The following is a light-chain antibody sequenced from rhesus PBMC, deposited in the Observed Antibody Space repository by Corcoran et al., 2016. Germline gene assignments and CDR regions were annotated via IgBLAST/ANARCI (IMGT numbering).Light chain of an antibody. CDR3: SLYESSDTFI. Sequence: QSAPIQSPSVSGSLGQSVTIYCTGTSSYIGRYTYVSWYRQQPGTTTKLMMYKVNMRPSGVSARFSGSKSCNTASLTISGLHAEDEADYYGSLYESSDTFIFGAGTRLTVL. CDR2: KVN. J-gene: IGLJ1*01. V-gene: IGLV2-11*01. CDR1: SSYIGRYTY.